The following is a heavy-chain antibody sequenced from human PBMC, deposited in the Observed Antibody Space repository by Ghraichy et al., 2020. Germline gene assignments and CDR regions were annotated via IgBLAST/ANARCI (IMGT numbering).Heavy chain of an antibody. Sequence: GGSRRLSCAASGFTFSIYAMHWVRQAPGKGLEWVAVMSYDGSKKYYADSVKGRFTISRDTSKNTLYLQMNSLRAEDTAVYYCAREADYVSFDYWGQGTLVTVSS. CDR3: AREADYVSFDY. CDR2: MSYDGSKK. CDR1: GFTFSIYA. V-gene: IGHV3-30-3*01. D-gene: IGHD4-17*01. J-gene: IGHJ4*02.